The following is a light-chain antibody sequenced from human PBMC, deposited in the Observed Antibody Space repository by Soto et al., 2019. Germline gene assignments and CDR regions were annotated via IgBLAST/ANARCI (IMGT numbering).Light chain of an antibody. CDR3: RTYTSSRTRV. V-gene: IGLV2-14*01. J-gene: IGLJ1*01. CDR1: GSDVGAYNY. Sequence: SALVQHASGSGSPGRWITISCSGTGSDVGAYNYVSWYQQHPGKAPKLMIYDVSNRPSGVSNRFSGSKSGNTASLTISGLQAEDEADYYCRTYTSSRTRVFGTGTKVTVL. CDR2: DVS.